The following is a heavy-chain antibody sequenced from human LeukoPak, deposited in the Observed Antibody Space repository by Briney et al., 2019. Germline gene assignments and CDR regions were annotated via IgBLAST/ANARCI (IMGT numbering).Heavy chain of an antibody. V-gene: IGHV4-61*02. CDR1: GGSISSGSYY. CDR3: ATRFRGYSYGYNY. Sequence: SQTLPLTCTVSGGSISSGSYYWSWIRQPAGKGLEWIGRIYTSGSTNYNPSLKSRVTISVDTSKNQFSLKLSSVTAADTAVYYCATRFRGYSYGYNYWGQGTLVTVSS. D-gene: IGHD5-18*01. CDR2: IYTSGST. J-gene: IGHJ4*02.